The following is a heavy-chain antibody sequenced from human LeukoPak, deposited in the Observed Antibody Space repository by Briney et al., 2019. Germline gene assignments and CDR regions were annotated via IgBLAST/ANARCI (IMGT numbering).Heavy chain of an antibody. CDR2: ISSSSSYI. V-gene: IGHV3-21*01. J-gene: IGHJ5*02. CDR1: GFTFSSYS. CDR3: ARVSQQLVPGGWFDP. D-gene: IGHD6-13*01. Sequence: PGGSLRLSCAASGFTFSSYSMNWVRQAPGKGLEWVSSISSSSSYIYYADSVKGRFTISRDNAKNSLYLQMNSLRAEDTAVYYCARVSQQLVPGGWFDPWGQGTLVTVSS.